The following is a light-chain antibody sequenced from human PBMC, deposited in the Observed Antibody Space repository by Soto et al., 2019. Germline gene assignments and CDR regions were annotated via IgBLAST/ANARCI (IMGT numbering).Light chain of an antibody. J-gene: IGKJ5*01. Sequence: IVPTQAPAAQSVSPGERTRLSCRASQSINSDVAWYKQKVGQTPRLLIHGASTRATGIAARFSGSGSGTEFNLTISSLELEDFEVYYCQHRSSWPITFGHGTRLEI. CDR2: GAS. V-gene: IGKV3-11*01. CDR1: QSINSD. CDR3: QHRSSWPIT.